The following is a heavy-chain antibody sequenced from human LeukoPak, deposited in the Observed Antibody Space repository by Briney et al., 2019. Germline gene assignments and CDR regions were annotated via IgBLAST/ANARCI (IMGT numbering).Heavy chain of an antibody. CDR1: GGTFSSYA. CDR2: IIPIFGTA. Sequence: AASVKVSCKASGGTFSSYAISWVRQAPGPGLEWMGGIIPIFGTANYAQKFQGRVTITADESTSTAYMEPSSLRSEDTAVYYCASPSATVVTGASFDYWGQGTRVTVSS. D-gene: IGHD4-23*01. CDR3: ASPSATVVTGASFDY. J-gene: IGHJ4*02. V-gene: IGHV1-69*13.